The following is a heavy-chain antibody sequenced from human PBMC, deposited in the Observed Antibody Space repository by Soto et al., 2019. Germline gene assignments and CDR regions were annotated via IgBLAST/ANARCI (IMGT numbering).Heavy chain of an antibody. Sequence: QITLKESGPTLVKPTQTLTLTCTFSGFSLSTSGVGEAWIRQPPGKALEWLALIYWDDDKRYSPSLKTRLTITKDTSKNQVVLTMTNMDPVDTATYYCAHRYYDFWSGYQHNWFDPWGQGTLVTVSS. CDR2: IYWDDDK. V-gene: IGHV2-5*02. CDR3: AHRYYDFWSGYQHNWFDP. J-gene: IGHJ5*02. CDR1: GFSLSTSGVG. D-gene: IGHD3-3*01.